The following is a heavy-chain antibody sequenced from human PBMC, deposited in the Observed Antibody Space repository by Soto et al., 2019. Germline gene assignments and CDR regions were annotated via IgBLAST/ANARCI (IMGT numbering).Heavy chain of an antibody. J-gene: IGHJ4*02. Sequence: QVQLVESGGGVVQPGKSLRLSCAVSGFTFTNFGMHWLRQAPGKGLEWVAVISHDGSNRYYADSVKGRFTISRDNSKNTLYVQMNSLRAEDTAMYYCATMGITGQFDDWGQGTLVTVSS. D-gene: IGHD3-16*01. CDR1: GFTFTNFG. CDR2: ISHDGSNR. CDR3: ATMGITGQFDD. V-gene: IGHV3-30*03.